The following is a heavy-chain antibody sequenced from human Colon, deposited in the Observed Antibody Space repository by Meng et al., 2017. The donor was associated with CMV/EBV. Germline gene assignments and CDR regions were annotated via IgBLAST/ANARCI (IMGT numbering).Heavy chain of an antibody. V-gene: IGHV3-11*01. J-gene: IGHJ6*02. D-gene: IGHD3-10*01. CDR1: GFPLSDYY. CDR2: ISTSGSTV. CDR3: ARGNTGGDFYFFGLDL. Sequence: GESLKISCSASGFPLSDYYIMWIRQAPGKGLEYVSYISTSGSTVYYADSVMGRLTISRDNIKNVVTLHMTSLRGDDASVDYCARGNTGGDFYFFGLDLWGQGTTVTVSS.